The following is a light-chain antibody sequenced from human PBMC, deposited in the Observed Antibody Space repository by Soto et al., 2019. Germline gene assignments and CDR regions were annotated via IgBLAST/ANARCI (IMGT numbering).Light chain of an antibody. CDR2: GAS. Sequence: EIVLTQSPGTLSLSPGERATLSCRAGQSVSSSALAWYQQKPGQAPRRLIYGASSRATGIPDRFSGSGSGTDFTLTISRLEPEDFAVYYCQYYGTSPQTFGQGTKVDIK. CDR3: QYYGTSPQT. CDR1: QSVSSSA. J-gene: IGKJ1*01. V-gene: IGKV3-20*01.